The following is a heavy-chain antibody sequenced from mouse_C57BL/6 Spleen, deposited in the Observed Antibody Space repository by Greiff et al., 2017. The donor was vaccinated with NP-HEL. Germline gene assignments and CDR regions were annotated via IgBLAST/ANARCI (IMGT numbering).Heavy chain of an antibody. CDR2: IDPSDSYT. V-gene: IGHV1-59*01. CDR1: GYTFTSYW. D-gene: IGHD2-1*01. J-gene: IGHJ4*01. Sequence: QVQLKQPGAELVRPGTSVKLSCKASGYTFTSYWMHWVKQRPGQGLEWIGVIDPSDSYTNYNQKFKGKATLTVDTSSSTAYMQLSSLTSEDSAVYYCARTGELLSFHYAMDYWGQGTSVTVSS. CDR3: ARTGELLSFHYAMDY.